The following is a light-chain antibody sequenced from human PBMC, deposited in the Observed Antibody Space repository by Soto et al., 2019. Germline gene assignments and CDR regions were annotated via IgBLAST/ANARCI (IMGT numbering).Light chain of an antibody. CDR1: SSDVGGYNY. CDR3: SSYTSSSTPFV. CDR2: EVS. V-gene: IGLV2-14*01. Sequence: QSALTQPASVSGSPGQSITISCTGTSSDVGGYNYVSWHQQHPGKAPKLMIYEVSNRPSGVSNRFSGSKSGNTASLTISGLQAEDEADYYCSSYTSSSTPFVFRTGTKVTVL. J-gene: IGLJ1*01.